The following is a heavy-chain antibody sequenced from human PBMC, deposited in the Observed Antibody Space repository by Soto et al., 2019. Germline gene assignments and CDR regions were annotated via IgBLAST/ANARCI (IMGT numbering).Heavy chain of an antibody. V-gene: IGHV6-1*01. Sequence: PSQTLSLPCAISGDSLSSNSVTWNWIRQSPSRGLEWLGRTYYRSKWHNDYAVSVRSRISINPDTSENQFSLQLNSVTPEDTAVYFCACSSSSSAFDIWGQGTMVTVSS. D-gene: IGHD6-13*01. CDR1: GDSLSSNSVT. J-gene: IGHJ3*02. CDR2: TYYRSKWHN. CDR3: ACSSSSSAFDI.